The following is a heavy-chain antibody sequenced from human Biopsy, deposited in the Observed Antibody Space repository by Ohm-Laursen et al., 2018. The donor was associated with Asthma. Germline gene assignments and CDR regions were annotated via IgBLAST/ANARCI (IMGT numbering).Heavy chain of an antibody. CDR2: INPPTGDT. V-gene: IGHV1-46*01. J-gene: IGHJ3*02. CDR1: GYTFTSYY. Sequence: ASVKVSCKASGYTFTSYYIHWVRQAPGQGLEWVGIINPPTGDTSYAQKFLGRVTVTRDTSTSTVYMELSSLSSEDTAVYYCARTYYDFLTGQVNDAFAIWGQGTMVTVSS. CDR3: ARTYYDFLTGQVNDAFAI. D-gene: IGHD3-9*01.